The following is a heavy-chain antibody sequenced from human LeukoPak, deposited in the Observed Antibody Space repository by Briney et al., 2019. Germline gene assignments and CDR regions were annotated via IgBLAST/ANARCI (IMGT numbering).Heavy chain of an antibody. CDR2: ISSSGSNI. CDR3: ARDTSKWYTGRHKLAGAIDY. J-gene: IGHJ4*02. V-gene: IGHV3-48*03. CDR1: GFTFSSYE. D-gene: IGHD1-26*01. Sequence: GGSLRLSCAASGFTFSSYEMNWVRQAPGQGLEWVSYISSSGSNIYYADSVKGRFTISRDNAKNSLYLQMNSLRAEDTAVYYCARDTSKWYTGRHKLAGAIDYWGQGTLVTVSS.